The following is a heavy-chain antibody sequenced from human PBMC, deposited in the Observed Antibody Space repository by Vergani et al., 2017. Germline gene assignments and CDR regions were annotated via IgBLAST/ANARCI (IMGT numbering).Heavy chain of an antibody. CDR1: GGSFSGYY. V-gene: IGHV4-34*01. CDR2: INHSGST. J-gene: IGHJ4*02. D-gene: IGHD6-6*01. CDR3: ARGPRVTHSSSPPDY. Sequence: QVQLQQWGAGLLKPSETLSLTCAVYGGSFSGYYWSWIRQPPGKGVEWSGEINHSGSTNYNPSLKSRVTISVDTSKNQFSLKLSAVTAADTAVYYCARGPRVTHSSSPPDYWGQGTLVTVSS.